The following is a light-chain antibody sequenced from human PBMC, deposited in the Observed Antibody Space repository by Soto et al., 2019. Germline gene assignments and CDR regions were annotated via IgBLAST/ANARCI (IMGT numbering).Light chain of an antibody. CDR3: SSYTSSIL. Sequence: QSALTQPASVSGSPGQSITISCTGTSSDVGGYNYVSWYQQHPGKAPKLMIYDVSNRPSGVSNRFSGSKSGNTGSLTISGLQAEDEADYYCSSYTSSILFGGGTKVTVL. CDR1: SSDVGGYNY. V-gene: IGLV2-14*01. CDR2: DVS. J-gene: IGLJ2*01.